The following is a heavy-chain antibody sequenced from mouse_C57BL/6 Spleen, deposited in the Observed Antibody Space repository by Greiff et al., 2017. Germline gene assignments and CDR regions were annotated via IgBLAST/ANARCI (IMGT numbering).Heavy chain of an antibody. D-gene: IGHD4-1*01. Sequence: VQLKESGPGMVKPSQSLSLTCTVTGYSITSGYDWHWIRHFPGNKLEWMGYISYSGSTNYNPSLKSRISITHDTSKNHFFLKLNSVTTEDTATYYCARDRVELGLYWYFDVWGTGTTVTVSS. V-gene: IGHV3-1*01. CDR3: ARDRVELGLYWYFDV. CDR1: GYSITSGYD. J-gene: IGHJ1*03. CDR2: ISYSGST.